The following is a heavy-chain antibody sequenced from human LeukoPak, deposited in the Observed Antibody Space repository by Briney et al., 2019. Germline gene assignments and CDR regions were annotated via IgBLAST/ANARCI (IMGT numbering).Heavy chain of an antibody. CDR1: GFTFSSYA. D-gene: IGHD1-1*01. CDR2: ISYDGSNK. J-gene: IGHJ6*02. V-gene: IGHV3-30-3*01. CDR3: ARYDDRYGMDV. Sequence: GGSLRLSCAASGFTFSSYAMHWVRQAPGRGLEWVAVISYDGSNKYYTDAVKGRFTNSRDNSKNPLYLQMNSLRAEDTAVYYCARYDDRYGMDVWGQGTTVTVSS.